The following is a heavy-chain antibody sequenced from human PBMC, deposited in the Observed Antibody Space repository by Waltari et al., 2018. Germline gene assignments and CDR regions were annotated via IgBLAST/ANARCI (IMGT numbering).Heavy chain of an antibody. D-gene: IGHD6-19*01. J-gene: IGHJ4*02. Sequence: QVQLVQSGAEVKKPGASVRLSCKASGYTFSNYVVHWVRQAPGQRLEWMGWINGVNGNVDYSERFQGRVTMTRDTSANTVDMGLSSLRLEDTAVYYWASGDSSGWSTDYWGQGTLVTVSS. CDR1: GYTFSNYV. V-gene: IGHV1-3*01. CDR2: INGVNGNV. CDR3: ASGDSSGWSTDY.